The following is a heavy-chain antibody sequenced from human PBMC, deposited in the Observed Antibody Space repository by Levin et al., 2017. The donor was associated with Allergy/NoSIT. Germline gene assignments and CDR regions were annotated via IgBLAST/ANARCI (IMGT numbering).Heavy chain of an antibody. J-gene: IGHJ4*02. CDR1: GFTFSDHY. Sequence: LSLTCAASGFTFSDHYMDWVRQAPGKGLEWVGRTRNKANSYTTEYAASVKGRFTISRDDSKNSLYLEMNSLKTEDTAVYYCARVRGSSWFSNYFDYWGQGTLVTVSS. CDR3: ARVRGSSWFSNYFDY. V-gene: IGHV3-72*01. CDR2: TRNKANSYTT. D-gene: IGHD6-13*01.